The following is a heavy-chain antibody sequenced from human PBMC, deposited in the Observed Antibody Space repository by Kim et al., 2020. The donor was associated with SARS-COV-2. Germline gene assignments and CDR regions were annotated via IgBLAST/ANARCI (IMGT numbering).Heavy chain of an antibody. CDR2: INAGNGNT. Sequence: ASVKVSCKASGYTFTSYAMHWVRQAPGQRLEWMGWINAGNGNTKYSQKFQGRVTITRDTSASTAYMELSSLRSEDTAVYYCANYDSSGYYFSYWGQGTLVTVSS. J-gene: IGHJ4*02. D-gene: IGHD3-22*01. CDR1: GYTFTSYA. CDR3: ANYDSSGYYFSY. V-gene: IGHV1-3*01.